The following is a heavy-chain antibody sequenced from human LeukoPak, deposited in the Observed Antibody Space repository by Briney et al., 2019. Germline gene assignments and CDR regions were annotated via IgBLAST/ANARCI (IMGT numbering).Heavy chain of an antibody. Sequence: GGSLRLSCAASGFTFSSYWMSWVRQAPGKGLEWVANIKEDGSEKYYVDSVKGRFTISRDNAKNTLYLQMNSLRAEDTAVYYCARDGNDGAFDIWGQGTMVTVSS. CDR3: ARDGNDGAFDI. CDR1: GFTFSSYW. D-gene: IGHD1-1*01. J-gene: IGHJ3*02. V-gene: IGHV3-7*01. CDR2: IKEDGSEK.